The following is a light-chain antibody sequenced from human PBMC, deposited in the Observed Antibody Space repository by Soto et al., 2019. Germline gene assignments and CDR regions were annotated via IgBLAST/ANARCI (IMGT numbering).Light chain of an antibody. CDR1: HSIHSSF. CDR3: PQYDTSPYT. J-gene: IGKJ2*01. CDR2: GAS. V-gene: IGKV3-20*01. Sequence: EVVLTQSPGTLSLSPGERASLSCRASHSIHSSFLAWYQQKPGQAPRLLIYGASSRATDIPDRFSGGGSGTDFTLTVSRLEPEDFAVYYCPQYDTSPYTFGQGTKLEI.